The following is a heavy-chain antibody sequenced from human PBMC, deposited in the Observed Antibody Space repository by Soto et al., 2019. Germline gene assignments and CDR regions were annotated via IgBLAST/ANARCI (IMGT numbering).Heavy chain of an antibody. CDR1: GFTFSSYW. Sequence: EVQLVESGGGLVQPGGSLRLSCAASGFTFSSYWMSWVRQAPGKGLEWVANIKQDGSEKYYVDSVKGRFTISRDNAKNSLYLQMNSLRAEDTAVYYCASHSSGWYSRGDYWGQGTLVTVSS. D-gene: IGHD6-19*01. CDR2: IKQDGSEK. CDR3: ASHSSGWYSRGDY. J-gene: IGHJ4*02. V-gene: IGHV3-7*03.